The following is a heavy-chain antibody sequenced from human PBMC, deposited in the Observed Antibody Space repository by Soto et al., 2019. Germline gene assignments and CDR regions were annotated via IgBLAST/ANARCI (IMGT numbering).Heavy chain of an antibody. CDR3: ASQGCSSSWYSKYDYGMDV. CDR2: IYYSGST. D-gene: IGHD6-13*01. J-gene: IGHJ6*02. CDR1: GGSISSSSYY. V-gene: IGHV4-39*01. Sequence: SETLFLTCTVSGGSISSSSYYWGWIRQPPGKGLEWIGSIYYSGSTYYNPSLKSRVTISVDTSKNQFSLKLSSVTAADTAVYYCASQGCSSSWYSKYDYGMDVWGQGTTVTVSS.